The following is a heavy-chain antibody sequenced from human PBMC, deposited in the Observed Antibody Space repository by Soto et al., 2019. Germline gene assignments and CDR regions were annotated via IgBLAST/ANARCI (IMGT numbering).Heavy chain of an antibody. CDR2: IGSSSSTI. J-gene: IGHJ6*03. D-gene: IGHD3-10*01. CDR3: ARVGVYQYYIDV. V-gene: IGHV3-48*04. Sequence: EVQLVESGGGLVQPGGSLRLSCAASGFTFSTYSMNGVRQAPGKGLEWVSYIGSSSSTIYYADSVKGRFTISRDNAKNSLYLQMNNLRVADRAVYYCARVGVYQYYIDVWGKGTPVTVSS. CDR1: GFTFSTYS.